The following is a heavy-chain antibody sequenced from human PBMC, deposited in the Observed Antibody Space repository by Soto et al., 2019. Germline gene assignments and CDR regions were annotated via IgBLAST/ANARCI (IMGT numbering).Heavy chain of an antibody. D-gene: IGHD3-16*02. J-gene: IGHJ6*02. Sequence: QVQLVQSGAEVKKPGSSVKVSCKASGGTFSSYAISWVRQAPGQGLEWMGGIIPIFGTANYAQKFQGRVTITADESTSTAYMELSSLRSEDTAVYYCARDYRHPDDYYYYGMDVWGQGTTVTVSS. V-gene: IGHV1-69*12. CDR2: IIPIFGTA. CDR3: ARDYRHPDDYYYYGMDV. CDR1: GGTFSSYA.